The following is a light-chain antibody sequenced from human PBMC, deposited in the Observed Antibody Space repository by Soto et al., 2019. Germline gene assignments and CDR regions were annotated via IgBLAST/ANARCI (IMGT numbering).Light chain of an antibody. CDR2: DAS. CDR3: QQHNSYSSWT. CDR1: QSISSW. V-gene: IGKV1-5*01. J-gene: IGKJ1*01. Sequence: DLQMPTSPYTLSASVVYISHINCRASQSISSWLAWDQQKPGKAPKLLIYDASTLESGVPSRFSGSGSGTEFTLTISSLQTDDFATYYCQQHNSYSSWTFGKGTKVDIK.